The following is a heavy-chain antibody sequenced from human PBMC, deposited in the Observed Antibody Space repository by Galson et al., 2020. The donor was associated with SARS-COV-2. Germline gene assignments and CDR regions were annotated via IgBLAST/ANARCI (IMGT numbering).Heavy chain of an antibody. V-gene: IGHV4-31*03. CDR3: ARVPRITIFGVVQHFDY. Sequence: SETLSLTCTVSGGSISSGGYYWSWIRQHPGKGLEWIGYIYYSGSTYYNPSLKSRVTISVDTSKNQFSLKLSSVTAADTAVYYCARVPRITIFGVVQHFDYWGQGTLVTVSS. J-gene: IGHJ4*02. CDR2: IYYSGST. D-gene: IGHD3-3*01. CDR1: GGSISSGGYY.